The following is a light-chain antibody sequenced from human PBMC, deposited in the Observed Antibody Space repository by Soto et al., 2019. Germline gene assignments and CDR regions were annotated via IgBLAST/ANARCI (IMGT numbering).Light chain of an antibody. CDR2: KVS. CDR3: HQYDSSST. Sequence: DIQMTQSPSTLSASIGDTVTITCRASQSVGRWLAWYQQRPGKPPSVLIYKVSTLKYGVPSRFSGSGSGTEFTLTISSLQPDDFGTYYCHQYDSSSTFGQGTKVEMK. V-gene: IGKV1-5*03. CDR1: QSVGRW. J-gene: IGKJ1*01.